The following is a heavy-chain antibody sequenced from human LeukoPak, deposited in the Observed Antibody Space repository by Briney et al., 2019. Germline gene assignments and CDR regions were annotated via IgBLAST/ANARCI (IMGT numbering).Heavy chain of an antibody. D-gene: IGHD6-19*01. CDR1: GYTFNGYY. CDR3: AVGLDIAMPGKVPTG. CDR2: LDPKSGGT. Sequence: ASMKVSCKASGYTFNGYYIHWVRQAPGQGPEWMGWLDPKSGGTKYAQRFQGRVTMTWDTSISTAYVDLARLRSDDTAVYYCAVGLDIAMPGKVPTGWGQGTLVTVSS. V-gene: IGHV1-2*02. J-gene: IGHJ4*02.